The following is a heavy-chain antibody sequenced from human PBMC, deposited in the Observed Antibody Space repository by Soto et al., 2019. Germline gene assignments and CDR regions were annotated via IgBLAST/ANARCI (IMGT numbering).Heavy chain of an antibody. D-gene: IGHD3-22*01. J-gene: IGHJ4*02. V-gene: IGHV4-34*01. CDR3: ARGVMDYYDSSGYYYEGYYFDY. CDR1: GGSFSGYY. CDR2: INHSGST. Sequence: LSLTCAVYGGSFSGYYWSWIRQPPGKRLEWIGEINHSGSTNYNPSLKSRVTISVDTSKNQFSLKLSSVTAADTAVYYCARGVMDYYDSSGYYYEGYYFDYWGQGTLVTFSS.